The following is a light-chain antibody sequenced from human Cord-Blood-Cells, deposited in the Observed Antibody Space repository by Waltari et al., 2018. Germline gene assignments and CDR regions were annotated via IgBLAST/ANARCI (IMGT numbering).Light chain of an antibody. J-gene: IGLJ2*01. V-gene: IGLV3-25*03. CDR3: QSADSSGTGV. CDR1: ALPKHY. Sequence: SYELTQPPSVSVSPGQTARITCSGDALPKHYAYWYQQKPGQAPVLVIYKDSARPSGIPEGFSGSSSGTTVTLTISGVQAEDGADDYCQSADSSGTGVFGGGTKLTVL. CDR2: KDS.